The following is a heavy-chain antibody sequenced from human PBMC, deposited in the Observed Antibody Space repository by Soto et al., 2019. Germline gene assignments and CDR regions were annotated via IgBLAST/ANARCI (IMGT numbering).Heavy chain of an antibody. CDR1: GGSFSGYY. V-gene: IGHV4-34*01. CDR2: INHSGST. Sequence: QVQLQQWGAGLLKPSETLSLTCAVYGGSFSGYYWSWIRQPPGKGLEWIGEINHSGSTNYNPSLKSRVTISVDTSKNQFSLKLSSGTAADTAVYYCARLPPLYGDYETDYYYYGMDVWGQGTTVTVSS. D-gene: IGHD4-17*01. J-gene: IGHJ6*02. CDR3: ARLPPLYGDYETDYYYYGMDV.